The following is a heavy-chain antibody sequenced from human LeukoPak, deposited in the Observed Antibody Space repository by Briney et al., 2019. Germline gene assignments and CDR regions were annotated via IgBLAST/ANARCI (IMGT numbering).Heavy chain of an antibody. Sequence: GGSLRLSCAASGFTFSSYSMNWVRQAPGKGLEWVSYISSSSSTIYYADSVKGRFTISRDNSKNTLYLQMNSLRAEDTAVYYCAKGIMITFGGATDAFDIWGQGTMVTVSS. J-gene: IGHJ3*02. CDR3: AKGIMITFGGATDAFDI. CDR1: GFTFSSYS. CDR2: ISSSSSTI. V-gene: IGHV3-48*01. D-gene: IGHD3-16*01.